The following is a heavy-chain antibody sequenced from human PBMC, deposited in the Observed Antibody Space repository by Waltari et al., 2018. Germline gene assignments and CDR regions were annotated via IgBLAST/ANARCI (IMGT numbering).Heavy chain of an antibody. CDR3: ASSRSVAGTGYYFDY. CDR1: GGTFSSYA. CDR2: IIPILGIA. Sequence: QVQLVQSGAEVKKPGSSVKVSCKASGGTFSSYAISWVRQAPGQGLEWMGGIIPILGIANYAQKFQGRVTITADKSTSTAYMELSSLRSEDTAVYYCASSRSVAGTGYYFDYWGLGTLVTVSP. V-gene: IGHV1-69*10. D-gene: IGHD6-19*01. J-gene: IGHJ4*02.